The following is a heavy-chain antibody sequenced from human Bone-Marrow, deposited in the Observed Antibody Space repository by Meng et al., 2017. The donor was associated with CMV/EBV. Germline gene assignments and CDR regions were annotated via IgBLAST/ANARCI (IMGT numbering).Heavy chain of an antibody. V-gene: IGHV3-30*04. J-gene: IGHJ6*02. Sequence: GESLKISCAASGFTFSSYAMHWVRQAPGKGLEWVAVISYDGSNKYYADSVKGRFTISRDNSKNTLYLQMNSLRAEDTAVYYCARDRPRFGELLSHYYYYGMDVWGQGTTVTVYS. CDR3: ARDRPRFGELLSHYYYYGMDV. D-gene: IGHD3-10*01. CDR2: ISYDGSNK. CDR1: GFTFSSYA.